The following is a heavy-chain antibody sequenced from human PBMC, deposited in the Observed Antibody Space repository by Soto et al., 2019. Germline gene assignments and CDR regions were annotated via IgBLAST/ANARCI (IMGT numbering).Heavy chain of an antibody. Sequence: EVQLLDSGGGLVQPGGSLRLSCAASGFTFSSYAMNWVRQAPGKGLDWVSAISGSGGSTYYADSVKGRFTISRDNSKNTLYLQMSSLRAEDTAVYYCAKGPLGSGYDLAYWVQVTLVTVSS. CDR1: GFTFSSYA. CDR2: ISGSGGST. J-gene: IGHJ4*02. D-gene: IGHD5-12*01. CDR3: AKGPLGSGYDLAY. V-gene: IGHV3-23*01.